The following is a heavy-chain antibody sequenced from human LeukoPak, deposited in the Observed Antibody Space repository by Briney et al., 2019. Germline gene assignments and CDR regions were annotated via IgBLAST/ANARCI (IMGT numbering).Heavy chain of an antibody. D-gene: IGHD3-22*01. CDR2: IHHSGSP. V-gene: IGHV4-39*02. CDR3: ARPDYHSSASYYGPFDY. CDR1: GGSISSVSYY. Sequence: PSETLSLTCTVSGGSISSVSYYWGWIRQPPGKGLEWIGSIHHSGSPYYNPSLKSRVTISVDTSKNHFSLTLSSVTAADTAVYFCARPDYHSSASYYGPFDYWAKGHWSPSLQ. J-gene: IGHJ4*03.